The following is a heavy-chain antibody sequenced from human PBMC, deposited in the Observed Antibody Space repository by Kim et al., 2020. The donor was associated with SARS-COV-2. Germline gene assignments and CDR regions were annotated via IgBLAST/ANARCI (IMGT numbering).Heavy chain of an antibody. J-gene: IGHJ6*02. CDR1: GFTFGDYA. Sequence: GGSLRLSCAASGFTFGDYAMHWVRQAPGKGLEWVSGISWNSGSIGYADSVKGRFTISRDNAKNSLYLQMNSLRAEDTALYYCAKDRGWILDYYYGMDVWGQGTTVTVSS. V-gene: IGHV3-9*01. CDR2: ISWNSGSI. CDR3: AKDRGWILDYYYGMDV. D-gene: IGHD5-18*01.